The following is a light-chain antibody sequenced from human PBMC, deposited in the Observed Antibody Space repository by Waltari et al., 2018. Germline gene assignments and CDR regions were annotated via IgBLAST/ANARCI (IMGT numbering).Light chain of an antibody. CDR1: SSDLGLFNL. V-gene: IGLV2-23*02. CDR3: CSYAGSTTFVL. CDR2: EVN. Sequence: QSALTQPASGSGSPGQSITISCTGTSSDLGLFNLVSWYQLLPGKAPNPLLSEVNMRPSRVSNRFSCSESVITASAAMSGPQAGAEADYYCCSYAGSTTFVLFGGGTKLTVL. J-gene: IGLJ2*01.